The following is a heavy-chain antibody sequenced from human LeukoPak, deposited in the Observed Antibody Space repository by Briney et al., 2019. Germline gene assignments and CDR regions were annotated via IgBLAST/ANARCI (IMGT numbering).Heavy chain of an antibody. V-gene: IGHV3-21*05. Sequence: GGSLRLTCAASGFSFRRYAMNWVRQAPGKGLEWVAYVNAESTDILYADSVRGRFTISRDNAKNSLYLQMNSLRAEDRGVYYCARDTFEPLVIDFWGQGTLVTVSS. CDR1: GFSFRRYA. J-gene: IGHJ4*02. CDR2: VNAESTDI. D-gene: IGHD6-13*01. CDR3: ARDTFEPLVIDF.